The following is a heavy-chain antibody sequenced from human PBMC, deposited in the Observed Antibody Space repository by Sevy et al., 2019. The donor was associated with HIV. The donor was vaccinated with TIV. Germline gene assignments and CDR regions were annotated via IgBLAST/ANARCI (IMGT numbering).Heavy chain of an antibody. CDR2: MKPNSGNT. J-gene: IGHJ3*01. Sequence: ASLKVSCKASGYSFPSHDINWVRQASGQGLEWMGWMKPNSGNTVYAQKFKGRVTLTRNTSISTAYMEVSSLTSEDTAVYYCARTGGTFDVWGQGTMVTVSS. V-gene: IGHV1-8*01. CDR3: ARTGGTFDV. CDR1: GYSFPSHD. D-gene: IGHD1-26*01.